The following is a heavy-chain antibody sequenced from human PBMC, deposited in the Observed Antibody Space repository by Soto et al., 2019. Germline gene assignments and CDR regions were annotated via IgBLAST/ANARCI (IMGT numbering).Heavy chain of an antibody. Sequence: EVQLVESGGGLVQPGRSLRLSCAASGFTFDDYAMHWVRQAPGKGLEWVSGISWNSGSIGYADSVKVRFTISRDNAKNSLYLQMNSLRAEDTALYYCAKDILLYSSRTYGMDVGGQGTTVTVSS. V-gene: IGHV3-9*01. J-gene: IGHJ6*02. CDR2: ISWNSGSI. CDR1: GFTFDDYA. CDR3: AKDILLYSSRTYGMDV. D-gene: IGHD6-13*01.